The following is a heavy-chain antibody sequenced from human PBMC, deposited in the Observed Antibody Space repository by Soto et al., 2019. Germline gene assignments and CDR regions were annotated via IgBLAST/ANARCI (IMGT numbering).Heavy chain of an antibody. CDR1: GFTFSSYS. D-gene: IGHD6-13*01. CDR2: ISSSSSYI. J-gene: IGHJ6*02. Sequence: EVQLVESGRGQVKPGGTLRLSCAASGFTFSSYSMNWVRQAPGKGLEWVSSISSSSSYIYYADSVKGRFTISRDNAKNSLYLQMNSLRAEDTAVYYCARAAPNYGMDVWGQGTTVTVSS. CDR3: ARAAPNYGMDV. V-gene: IGHV3-21*01.